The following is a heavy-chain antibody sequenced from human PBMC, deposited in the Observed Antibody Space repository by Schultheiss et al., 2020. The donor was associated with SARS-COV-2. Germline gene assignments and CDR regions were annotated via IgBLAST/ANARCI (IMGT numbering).Heavy chain of an antibody. CDR3: ARFDTAMVPFDY. V-gene: IGHV4-4*07. CDR2: IYTSGST. CDR1: GGSISSYY. J-gene: IGHJ4*02. D-gene: IGHD5-18*01. Sequence: SETLSLTCTVSGGSISSYYWSWIRQPAGKGLEWIGRIYTSGSTNYNPSLKSRVTISVDTSKNQFSLKLSSVTAADTAVYYCARFDTAMVPFDYWGQGTLVTVSS.